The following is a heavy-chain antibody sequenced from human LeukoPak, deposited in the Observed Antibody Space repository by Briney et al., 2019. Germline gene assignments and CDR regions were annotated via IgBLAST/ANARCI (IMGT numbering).Heavy chain of an antibody. V-gene: IGHV3-15*01. CDR3: TTDSFDYGDYVSY. J-gene: IGHJ4*02. D-gene: IGHD4-17*01. CDR1: GFTFSNAW. Sequence: GGSLRLSCAASGFTFSNAWMSWVRQAPGKGLEWVGRIKSKTDGGTTDYAAPVKGRFTISRDDSKNTLYLQMNSLKTEDTAVYYCTTDSFDYGDYVSYWGQGTLVTVSS. CDR2: IKSKTDGGTT.